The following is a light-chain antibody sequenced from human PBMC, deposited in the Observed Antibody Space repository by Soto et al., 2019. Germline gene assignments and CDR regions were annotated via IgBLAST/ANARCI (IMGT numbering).Light chain of an antibody. CDR2: GAS. J-gene: IGKJ5*01. CDR3: QQSGSSPIT. CDR1: QSVSNKY. V-gene: IGKV3-20*01. Sequence: EIVLTQSPGTLSLSPGQRATLSCRASQSVSNKYLAWYQQKPGQAPRLLIYGASSRATGIPDRFSGSGSGTDGTITISRLEPEDGAVYYCQQSGSSPITFGQGTRLEIK.